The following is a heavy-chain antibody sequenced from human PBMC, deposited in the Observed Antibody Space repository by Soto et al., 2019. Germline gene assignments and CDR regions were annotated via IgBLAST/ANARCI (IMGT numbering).Heavy chain of an antibody. J-gene: IGHJ4*02. Sequence: QVQLVQSGAEVKKPGSSVKVSCKASGGTFSSCAISWVRQAPGQGLEWMGGIIPIFGTANYAQKFQGRVTITADESTSTAYMELSSLRSEDTAVYYCARINDDYGDYVLHYYFDYWGQGTLVTVSS. CDR3: ARINDDYGDYVLHYYFDY. CDR1: GGTFSSCA. V-gene: IGHV1-69*01. CDR2: IIPIFGTA. D-gene: IGHD4-17*01.